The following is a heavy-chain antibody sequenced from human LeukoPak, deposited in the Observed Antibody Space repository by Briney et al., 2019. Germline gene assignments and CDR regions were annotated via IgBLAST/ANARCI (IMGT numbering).Heavy chain of an antibody. Sequence: PGGSLRLSCAASGFTFSSYWMSWVRQAPGKGLEWVASIKEDGSEKYNLESLKGRFTISRDNAKNSLYLQMNTLRVEDTAVYYCARDRFGGMGVWGKGTTVTVSP. CDR1: GFTFSSYW. J-gene: IGHJ6*04. CDR3: ARDRFGGMGV. V-gene: IGHV3-7*01. D-gene: IGHD3-10*01. CDR2: IKEDGSEK.